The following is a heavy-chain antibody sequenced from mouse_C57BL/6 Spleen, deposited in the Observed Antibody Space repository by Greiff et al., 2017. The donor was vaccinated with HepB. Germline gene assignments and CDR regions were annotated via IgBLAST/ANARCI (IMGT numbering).Heavy chain of an antibody. J-gene: IGHJ1*03. CDR3: TTLYGYDGDV. Sequence: EVQLQQSGAELVRPGASVKLSCTASGFNIKDDYMHWVKQRPEQGLEWIGWIDPENGDTEYASKFQGKATITADTSSNKAYLQLSSLTSEDTAVYYCTTLYGYDGDVWGTGTTVTVSS. D-gene: IGHD2-2*01. CDR2: IDPENGDT. CDR1: GFNIKDDY. V-gene: IGHV14-4*01.